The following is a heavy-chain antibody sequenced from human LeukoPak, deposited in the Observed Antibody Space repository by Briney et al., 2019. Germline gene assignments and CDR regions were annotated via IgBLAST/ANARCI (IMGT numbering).Heavy chain of an antibody. CDR2: INPNSGGT. J-gene: IGHJ4*02. Sequence: ASVKVSCKASGYTFTGYYMHWVRQAHGQGLEWMGWINPNSGGTNYAQKFQGRVTMTRDTSIIVYMDLSRLRSDDTAVYYCARGAHYHDSSDGYDYWGQGTLVTVSS. V-gene: IGHV1-2*02. CDR1: GYTFTGYY. CDR3: ARGAHYHDSSDGYDY. D-gene: IGHD3-22*01.